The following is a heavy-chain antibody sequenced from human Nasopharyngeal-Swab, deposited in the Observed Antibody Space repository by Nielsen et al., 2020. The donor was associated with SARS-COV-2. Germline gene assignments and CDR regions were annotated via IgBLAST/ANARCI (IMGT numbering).Heavy chain of an antibody. Sequence: GASLKISCAASGFTLSSYAMSWVRQAPGKGLEWVSAISGSGGSTYYADSVKGRFTISRDNSKNTLYLQMNSLRAEDTAVYYCAKEGSRTTVITIYWYFDLWGRGTLVTVSS. V-gene: IGHV3-23*01. CDR3: AKEGSRTTVITIYWYFDL. J-gene: IGHJ2*01. CDR2: ISGSGGST. D-gene: IGHD2/OR15-2a*01. CDR1: GFTLSSYA.